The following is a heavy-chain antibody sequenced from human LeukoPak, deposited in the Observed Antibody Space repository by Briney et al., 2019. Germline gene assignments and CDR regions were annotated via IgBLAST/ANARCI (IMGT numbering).Heavy chain of an antibody. CDR3: ARIPIVDNTSGGY. CDR1: GFTFSSYA. V-gene: IGHV3-53*01. J-gene: IGHJ4*02. Sequence: PGGSLRLSCAASGFTFSSYAMSWVRQAPGKGLEWVSVIYSGGSTYYADSVKGRFTILRDNSKNTMYLQMNSLRAEDTAVYYCARIPIVDNTSGGYWGQGTLVTVSS. CDR2: IYSGGST. D-gene: IGHD3-22*01.